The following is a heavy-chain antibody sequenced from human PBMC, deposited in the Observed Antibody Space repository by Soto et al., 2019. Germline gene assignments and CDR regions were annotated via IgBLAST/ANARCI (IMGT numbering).Heavy chain of an antibody. CDR3: ARGQRLWLCYYYGMDV. J-gene: IGHJ6*02. D-gene: IGHD2-2*01. Sequence: QVQLQQWGAGLFKPSETLSLTCAVYGGSFSGYYWSWIRQPPGKGLEWIGEINHSGSTNYNPSLKSRVTISVDTSKNQFALRLSSVTAADTAVYYCARGQRLWLCYYYGMDVWGQGTTVTVSS. V-gene: IGHV4-34*01. CDR2: INHSGST. CDR1: GGSFSGYY.